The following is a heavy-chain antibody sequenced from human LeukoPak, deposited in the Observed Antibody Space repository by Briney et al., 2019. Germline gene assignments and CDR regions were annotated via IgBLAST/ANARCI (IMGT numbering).Heavy chain of an antibody. V-gene: IGHV4-38-2*01. CDR1: GYSISSDYY. J-gene: IGHJ4*02. CDR3: ARRLYNYVGFGY. D-gene: IGHD1-1*01. CDR2: IYHSGRT. Sequence: PSETLSLTCAVSGYSISSDYYWGWIRPPPGKGLEWIGSIYHSGRTYYNPSLKSRVTISVDTSKNQFSLKLSSVTAADTAVYYCARRLYNYVGFGYWGQGTLVTVSS.